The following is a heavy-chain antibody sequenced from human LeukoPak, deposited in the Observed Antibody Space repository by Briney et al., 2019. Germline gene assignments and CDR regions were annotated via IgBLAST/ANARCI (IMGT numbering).Heavy chain of an antibody. CDR2: ISSSSSTI. CDR1: GFTFDSFS. D-gene: IGHD3-10*01. CDR3: ASSFGEDYFDY. J-gene: IGHJ4*02. Sequence: GGSLRLSCAASGFTFDSFSINWVRQAPGKGLEWVSYISSSSSTIYYADSVKGRFTISRDNAKNSLYLQMNSLRAEDTAVYYCASSFGEDYFDYWGQGTLVTVSS. V-gene: IGHV3-48*01.